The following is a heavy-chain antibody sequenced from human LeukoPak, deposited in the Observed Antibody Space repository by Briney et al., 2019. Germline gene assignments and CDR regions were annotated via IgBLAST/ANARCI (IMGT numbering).Heavy chain of an antibody. CDR3: ARDNFRLSSWYYFDY. J-gene: IGHJ4*02. D-gene: IGHD6-13*01. Sequence: GGSLRLSCAASGFTFSSYWMSWVRQAPGKGLEWVADIKQDGSEKYYVDSVKGRFTISRDNAKSSLYLQMNSLRAEDTAVYYCARDNFRLSSWYYFDYWGQGTLVTVSS. CDR1: GFTFSSYW. CDR2: IKQDGSEK. V-gene: IGHV3-7*01.